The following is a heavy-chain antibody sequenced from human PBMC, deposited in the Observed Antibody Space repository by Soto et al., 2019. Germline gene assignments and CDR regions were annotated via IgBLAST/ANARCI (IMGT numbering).Heavy chain of an antibody. CDR3: ARDKRYSSPEGYYYYYGMDV. J-gene: IGHJ6*02. CDR1: GFTFSSYG. Sequence: QVQLVESGGGVVQPGRSLRLSCAASGFTFSSYGMHWVRQAPGKGLEWVAVIWYDGSNKYYADSVKGRFTISRDNSKNTLYLQMNSLRAEDTAVYYCARDKRYSSPEGYYYYYGMDVWCQGTTVTVSS. D-gene: IGHD5-18*01. CDR2: IWYDGSNK. V-gene: IGHV3-33*01.